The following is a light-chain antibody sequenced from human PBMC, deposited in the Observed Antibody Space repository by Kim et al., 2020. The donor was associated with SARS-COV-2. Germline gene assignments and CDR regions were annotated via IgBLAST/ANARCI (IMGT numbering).Light chain of an antibody. CDR1: ILAKKY. CDR2: KEY. CDR3: FSAADNNWV. J-gene: IGLJ3*02. Sequence: SYELTQPSSVSVSPGQTARITCPGNILAKKYARWFQQKPGQAPVLVLFKEYDRPSGIPDRFSGPSSGSTVTLPISGAQFVGEAAYYCFSAADNNWV. V-gene: IGLV3-27*01.